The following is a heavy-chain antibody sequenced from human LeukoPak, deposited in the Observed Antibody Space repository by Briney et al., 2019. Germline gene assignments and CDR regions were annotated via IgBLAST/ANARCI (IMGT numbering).Heavy chain of an antibody. V-gene: IGHV3-53*01. CDR1: GFTVSSNY. Sequence: HPGGSLRLSCAASGFTVSSNYMSWVRQAPGKGLEWVSVIYSGGSTYYADSVKGRFTISRDNSKNTLYLQMNSLRAEDTAVYYCAKDPRSAYYRQGTNYYYYMDVWGKGTTVTVSS. CDR3: AKDPRSAYYRQGTNYYYYMDV. CDR2: IYSGGST. D-gene: IGHD3-3*01. J-gene: IGHJ6*03.